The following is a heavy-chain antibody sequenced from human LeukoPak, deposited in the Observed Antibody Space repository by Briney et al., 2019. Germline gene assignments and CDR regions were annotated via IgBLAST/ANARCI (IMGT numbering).Heavy chain of an antibody. CDR2: IYPRDGST. CDR1: GYTFTSYY. J-gene: IGHJ4*02. Sequence: GASVKVSCKASGYTFTSYYMHWVRQAPGQGLEWMGMIYPRDGSTSYAQKFQGRVTVTRDTSTSTVHMELSGLRSEDTAVYYCARDQEGFDYWGQGTLVTVSP. CDR3: ARDQEGFDY. V-gene: IGHV1-46*01.